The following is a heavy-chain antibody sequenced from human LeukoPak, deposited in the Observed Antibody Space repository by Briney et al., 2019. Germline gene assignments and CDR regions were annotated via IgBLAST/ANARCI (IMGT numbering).Heavy chain of an antibody. CDR2: ISGSGGST. Sequence: PGGSLRLSCAASGFTFSSYAMSWVRQAPGKGLEWVSAISGSGGSTYHADSVKGRFTISRDNSKNTLYLRMNSLRAEDTAVCYCAKDRRSNGDWGQGTLVTVSS. CDR3: AKDRRSNGD. V-gene: IGHV3-23*01. J-gene: IGHJ4*02. CDR1: GFTFSSYA. D-gene: IGHD4-17*01.